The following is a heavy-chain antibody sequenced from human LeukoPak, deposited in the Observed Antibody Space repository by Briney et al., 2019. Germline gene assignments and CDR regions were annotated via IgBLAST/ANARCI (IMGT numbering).Heavy chain of an antibody. J-gene: IGHJ4*02. CDR3: ARVGVETATHDY. D-gene: IGHD5-24*01. Sequence: PGGSLRLSCAASGFSFRSYWMSWVRQALGKGLEWVANIKQDSSEKSDVDSVKGRFTISRDNAKDSVYLQMNSLRAEDTAVYYCARVGVETATHDYWGQGTLVTVSS. CDR1: GFSFRSYW. CDR2: IKQDSSEK. V-gene: IGHV3-7*01.